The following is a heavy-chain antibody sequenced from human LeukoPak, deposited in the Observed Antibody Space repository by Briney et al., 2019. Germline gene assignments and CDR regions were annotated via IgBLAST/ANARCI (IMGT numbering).Heavy chain of an antibody. D-gene: IGHD1-26*01. Sequence: GASMRLSCAACGFTFSSYGMHGLRQARGKGVEWVAFIRYDGSNKYYADSVKGRFTISRDNSNNKLFLQMNSLRAEDTAVYYCAKLVGAYTAYYYYYYMDVWGKGTMVTISS. J-gene: IGHJ6*03. CDR3: AKLVGAYTAYYYYYYMDV. V-gene: IGHV3-30*02. CDR1: GFTFSSYG. CDR2: IRYDGSNK.